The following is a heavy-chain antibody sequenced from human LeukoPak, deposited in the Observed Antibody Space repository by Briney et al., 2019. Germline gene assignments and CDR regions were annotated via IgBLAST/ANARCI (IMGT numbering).Heavy chain of an antibody. CDR3: ARSLHDYGGNSQEYYFDY. V-gene: IGHV1-69*13. CDR1: GGTFSSYA. J-gene: IGHJ4*02. D-gene: IGHD4-23*01. CDR2: IIPIFGTA. Sequence: SVKVSCKASGGTFSSYAISWVRQAPGQGLEWMGGIIPIFGTANYAQKFQGRVTITADESTSTAYMELSSLRSEDTAVYYCARSLHDYGGNSQEYYFDYWGQGTLVTVSS.